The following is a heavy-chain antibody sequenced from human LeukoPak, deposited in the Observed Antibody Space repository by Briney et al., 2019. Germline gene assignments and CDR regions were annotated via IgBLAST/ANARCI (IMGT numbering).Heavy chain of an antibody. D-gene: IGHD3-10*01. CDR1: GGSVSSYY. Sequence: PSETLSLTCSVSGGSVSSYYWSWIRQPAGKGLEWIGHIYNNESTNCNPSLKSRVATSVDTSKNQFSLKVSSVTAADTAVYYCARDLTMVRGMDVWGQGTTVTVSS. CDR2: IYNNEST. V-gene: IGHV4-4*07. CDR3: ARDLTMVRGMDV. J-gene: IGHJ6*02.